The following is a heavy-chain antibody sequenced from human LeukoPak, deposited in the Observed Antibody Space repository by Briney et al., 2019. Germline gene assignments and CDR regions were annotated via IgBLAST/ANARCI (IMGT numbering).Heavy chain of an antibody. V-gene: IGHV4-30-4*01. CDR2: IYYSGST. CDR3: ARESRNDYGDYYFDY. D-gene: IGHD4-17*01. J-gene: IGHJ4*02. CDR1: GGSISGGDYY. Sequence: PSETLSLTCTASGGSISGGDYYWSWIRQPPGKGLEWIGYIYYSGSTYYNPSLKSRVTISVDTSKNQFSLKLSSVTAADTAVYYCARESRNDYGDYYFDYWGQGTLVTVSS.